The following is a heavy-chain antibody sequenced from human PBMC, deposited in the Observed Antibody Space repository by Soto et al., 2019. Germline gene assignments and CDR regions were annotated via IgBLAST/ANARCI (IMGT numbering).Heavy chain of an antibody. CDR2: INYNGGTT. CDR1: GFPFSNHA. Sequence: EVQLVESGGGLVQPGGSLRLSCSASGFPFSNHAMHWVRQAPGKGLEYVSAINYNGGTTYYVDSVKGRFTISRDNSKNSLYLQMSSLKVVDTAMYHCVTGGGIEARNLDHWGQGTLVTVSS. V-gene: IGHV3-64D*06. J-gene: IGHJ4*02. D-gene: IGHD6-6*01. CDR3: VTGGGIEARNLDH.